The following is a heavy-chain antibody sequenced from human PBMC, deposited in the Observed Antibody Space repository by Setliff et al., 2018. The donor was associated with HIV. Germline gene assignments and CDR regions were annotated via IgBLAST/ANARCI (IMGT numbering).Heavy chain of an antibody. J-gene: IGHJ3*01. D-gene: IGHD3-22*01. V-gene: IGHV1-69*10. Sequence: GASVKVSCKISGGTLSSHALSWVRQAPGQGLEWMGGIIPILEKANYAQKFQGRVTITADTSTSTAYMELSSLRSEDTAVYYCARDQAYYYDSSPYYPDAFDLWGQGTMVTVSS. CDR2: IIPILEKA. CDR3: ARDQAYYYDSSPYYPDAFDL. CDR1: GGTLSSHA.